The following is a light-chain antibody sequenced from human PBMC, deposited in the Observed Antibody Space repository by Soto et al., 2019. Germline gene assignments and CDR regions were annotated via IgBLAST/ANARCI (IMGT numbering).Light chain of an antibody. CDR3: ATWDGSLPAEV. CDR2: DNN. J-gene: IGLJ2*01. CDR1: SSNIGNNY. V-gene: IGLV1-51*01. Sequence: QSVLTQPPSVSAAPGQKVTISCSGSSSNIGNNYVSWYQQLPGTAPKLLMYDNNKRPSGIPDRFSGSKSGTSGTLDITGLQTGDEADYYCATWDGSLPAEVFGGGTKLTVL.